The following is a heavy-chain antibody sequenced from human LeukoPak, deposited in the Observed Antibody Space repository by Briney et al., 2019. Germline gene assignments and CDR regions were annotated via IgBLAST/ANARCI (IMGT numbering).Heavy chain of an antibody. V-gene: IGHV4-59*01. CDR1: GGSISSYY. Sequence: SETLSLTCTVSGGSISSYYWSWIRQPPGKGLEWIGYIYYSGSTNYNPSLKSRVTISVDTSENQFSLKLNSVTAADTAVYYCARDGGATAYFDYWGQGTLVTVSS. CDR3: ARDGGATAYFDY. J-gene: IGHJ4*02. CDR2: IYYSGST. D-gene: IGHD1-26*01.